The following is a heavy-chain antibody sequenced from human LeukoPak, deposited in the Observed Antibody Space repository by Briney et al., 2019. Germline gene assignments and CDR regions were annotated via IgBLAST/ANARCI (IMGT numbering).Heavy chain of an antibody. CDR1: GFTFSIYG. J-gene: IGHJ6*02. Sequence: GRSLRLSCAASGFTFSIYGMHWVRQAPGKGLEWVAVIWYDGGNKYYADSVKGRFTISRDNSKSTLYLQMNSLRAEDTAVYYCARGGYCSSTTCSLYNGLDVWGQGTTVTVSS. CDR2: IWYDGGNK. D-gene: IGHD2-2*01. CDR3: ARGGYCSSTTCSLYNGLDV. V-gene: IGHV3-33*01.